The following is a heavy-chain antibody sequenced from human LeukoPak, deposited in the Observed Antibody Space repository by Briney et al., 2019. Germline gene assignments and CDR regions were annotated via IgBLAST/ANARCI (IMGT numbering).Heavy chain of an antibody. CDR1: GGYISNYY. CDR3: ARQGNSGSRDY. Sequence: SETLSLTCTVSGGYISNYYWSWIRQPPGEGLEWIGFINYSGSTDYNPSLKSRVAISVDTSKNQFSLKLSSVTAADTAVYYCARQGNSGSRDYWGQGTLVTVSS. CDR2: INYSGST. V-gene: IGHV4-59*01. J-gene: IGHJ4*02. D-gene: IGHD4-23*01.